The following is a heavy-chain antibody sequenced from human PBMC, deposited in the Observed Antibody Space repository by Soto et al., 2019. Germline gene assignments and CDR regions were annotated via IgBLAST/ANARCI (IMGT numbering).Heavy chain of an antibody. Sequence: ASVKVSCKASGYTFTTYSMHWVRQAPGQRLEWMGWIHAGNGNTEHSQKFQGRVTITRDTSASTAYLELGSLRSEDTAVYYCARAACSSTSCNNYYAYGMDVWGQGTAVTVSS. CDR2: IHAGNGNT. CDR3: ARAACSSTSCNNYYAYGMDV. V-gene: IGHV1-3*01. D-gene: IGHD2-2*01. CDR1: GYTFTTYS. J-gene: IGHJ6*02.